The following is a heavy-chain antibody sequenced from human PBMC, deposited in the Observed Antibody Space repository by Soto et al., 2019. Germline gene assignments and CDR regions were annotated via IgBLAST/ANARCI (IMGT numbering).Heavy chain of an antibody. J-gene: IGHJ6*03. Sequence: ETLSLTCTVSGGSISSYYWSWIRQPPGEGLEWIGYIYYSGSTNYNPSLKSRVTISVDTSKNQFSLKLSSVTAADTAVYYCARRKAAQDYYYYMDVWGKGTTVTVSS. D-gene: IGHD6-6*01. CDR3: ARRKAAQDYYYYMDV. CDR1: GGSISSYY. V-gene: IGHV4-59*08. CDR2: IYYSGST.